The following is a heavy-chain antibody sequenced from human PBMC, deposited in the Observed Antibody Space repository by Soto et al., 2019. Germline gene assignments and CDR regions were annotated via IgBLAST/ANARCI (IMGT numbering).Heavy chain of an antibody. CDR3: TVWVWGNVFGAA. CDR2: SKNKADSYTT. J-gene: IGHJ4*02. Sequence: EVQLVESGGGLVQPGGSLRLSCAASGFTFSDHYMDWVRQAPGKGLEWVGRSKNKADSYTTEYAASVKGRFTISRDCSKNSLFLQMNSLKTEGTAVYYCTVWVWGNVFGAAWGQGILVTVSS. CDR1: GFTFSDHY. D-gene: IGHD3-16*01. V-gene: IGHV3-72*01.